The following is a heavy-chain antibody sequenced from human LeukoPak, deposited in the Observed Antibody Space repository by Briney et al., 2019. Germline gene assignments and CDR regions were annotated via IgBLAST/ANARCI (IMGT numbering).Heavy chain of an antibody. CDR1: GFTFSSYA. CDR2: ISGSGGRT. V-gene: IGHV3-23*01. D-gene: IGHD6-19*01. J-gene: IGHJ4*02. Sequence: GGSLRLSCTAAGFTFSSYAMSWVRQAPGKGLEWVSFISGSGGRTYYAGSVRGRFTISRDNSKNTLYLQLNSLRAEDTAVYYCAKDSPSHISVAGNLFDYWGQGTLVTVSS. CDR3: AKDSPSHISVAGNLFDY.